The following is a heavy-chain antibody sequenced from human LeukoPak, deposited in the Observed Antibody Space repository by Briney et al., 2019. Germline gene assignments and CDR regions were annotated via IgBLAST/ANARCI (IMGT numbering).Heavy chain of an antibody. CDR3: ARDLSEYQLLSGFDY. J-gene: IGHJ4*02. D-gene: IGHD2-2*01. CDR1: GFTFSSYA. V-gene: IGHV3-30*04. CDR2: ISYDGSNK. Sequence: GGSLRLSCAASGFTFSSYAMHWVRQAPGKGLEWVAVISYDGSNKYYADSVKGRFTISRDNSKNTLYLQMNSLRAEDTAVYYCARDLSEYQLLSGFDYWGQGTLVTVSS.